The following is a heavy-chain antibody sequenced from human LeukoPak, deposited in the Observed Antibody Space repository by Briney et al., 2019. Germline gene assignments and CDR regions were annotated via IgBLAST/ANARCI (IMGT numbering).Heavy chain of an antibody. CDR2: LTGSGGAP. CDR3: AKEIAVAGTPYFDY. J-gene: IGHJ4*02. CDR1: GFTFSSYA. D-gene: IGHD6-19*01. Sequence: GGSLRLSCAASGFTFSSYAMSWVRQAPGKGLKWVAALTGSGGAPYSADSVKGRFTTSRDNSKNTLYLQMNSLRAEDTAVYYCAKEIAVAGTPYFDYWGQGTLVTVSA. V-gene: IGHV3-23*01.